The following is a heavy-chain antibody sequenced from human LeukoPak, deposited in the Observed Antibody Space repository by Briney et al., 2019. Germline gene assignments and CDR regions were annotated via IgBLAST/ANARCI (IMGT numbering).Heavy chain of an antibody. D-gene: IGHD3-16*01. Sequence: SETLSLTCAVFGRSLNGSCLTWIRQLPGKGLEWIGEIDHSGSTNYNPSLKSRVTISVDPSKNQFSLKLNSVTAADTAVYYCARQETVMLQGRFAFDLWGQGTTVTGSS. CDR3: ARQETVMLQGRFAFDL. J-gene: IGHJ3*01. CDR2: IDHSGST. V-gene: IGHV4-34*01. CDR1: GRSLNGSC.